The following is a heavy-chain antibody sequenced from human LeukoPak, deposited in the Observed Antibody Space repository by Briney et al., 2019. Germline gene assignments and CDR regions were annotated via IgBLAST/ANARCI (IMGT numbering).Heavy chain of an antibody. CDR3: ARNGRGRYCSSTSCYYGKTRSYYYGMDV. Sequence: GGSLRLSCAASGFTFSSYAMHWVRQAPGKGLEWVAVISYDGSNKYYADSVKGRFTISRDNSKNTLYLQMNSLRAEDTAVYYCARNGRGRYCSSTSCYYGKTRSYYYGMDVWGQGTTVTVSS. CDR1: GFTFSSYA. CDR2: ISYDGSNK. D-gene: IGHD2-2*01. J-gene: IGHJ6*02. V-gene: IGHV3-30*14.